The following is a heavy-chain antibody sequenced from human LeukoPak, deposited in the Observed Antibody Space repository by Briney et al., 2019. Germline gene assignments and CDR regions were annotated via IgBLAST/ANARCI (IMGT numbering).Heavy chain of an antibody. CDR3: ARGSSYYDSSGYSADY. V-gene: IGHV1-8*01. Sequence: ASVKVSCKASGYTFTSYDINWVRQATGQGLEWVGWMNPNSGNTGYAQKFQGRVTMTRNTSISTAYMELSSLRSEDTAVYYCARGSSYYDSSGYSADYWGQGTLVTVSS. CDR1: GYTFTSYD. CDR2: MNPNSGNT. J-gene: IGHJ4*02. D-gene: IGHD3-22*01.